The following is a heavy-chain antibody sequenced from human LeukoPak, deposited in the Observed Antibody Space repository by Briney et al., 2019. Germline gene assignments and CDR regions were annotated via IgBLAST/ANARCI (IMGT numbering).Heavy chain of an antibody. CDR3: ARAGIWDYDDSSGYHNAAFDI. V-gene: IGHV4-39*01. J-gene: IGHJ3*02. D-gene: IGHD3-22*01. CDR2: IYYSGNT. Sequence: SETLSLTCTVSGVSISSSNSYWGWIRQPPGKGLEWIGSIYYSGNTYYNASLESQVSISIDTSKNQFSLKLTSVTAADTAVYYCARAGIWDYDDSSGYHNAAFDIWGLGTMVTVSS. CDR1: GVSISSSNSY.